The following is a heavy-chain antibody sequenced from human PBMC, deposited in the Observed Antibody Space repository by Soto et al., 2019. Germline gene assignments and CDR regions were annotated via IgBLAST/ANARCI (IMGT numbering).Heavy chain of an antibody. CDR1: GYTFPTYG. V-gene: IGHV1-18*01. D-gene: IGHD2-2*01. CDR2: MIGDNGDS. J-gene: IGHJ6*02. Sequence: QVQLVQSGAEVKKPGASVKVSCKASGYTFPTYGIAWLRQAPGQGLEWMGWMIGDNGDSEFPESLQDRVTLTRDTSATTAYMELSRLRFDDAAVYFCARERYQVISDGMDVWGQGTTVTVSS. CDR3: ARERYQVISDGMDV.